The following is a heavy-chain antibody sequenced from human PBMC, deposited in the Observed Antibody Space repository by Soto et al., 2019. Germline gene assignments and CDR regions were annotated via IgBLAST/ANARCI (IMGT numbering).Heavy chain of an antibody. V-gene: IGHV1-18*01. CDR3: ARGLSVRQQLVQPGAY. D-gene: IGHD6-13*01. J-gene: IGHJ4*02. CDR2: ISAYNGNT. Sequence: GASVKVSCKASGYTFTSYGISWVRQAPGQGLEWMGWISAYNGNTNYAQKFQGRITITRDTSASTAYMELSSLRSEDTAVYYCARGLSVRQQLVQPGAYWGQGTLVTVSS. CDR1: GYTFTSYG.